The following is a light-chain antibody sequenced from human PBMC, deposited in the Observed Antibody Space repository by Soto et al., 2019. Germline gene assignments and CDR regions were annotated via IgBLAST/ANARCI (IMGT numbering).Light chain of an antibody. CDR2: EVS. CDR1: SSDVGGYNY. CDR3: SSYISSSPVV. Sequence: QSALTQPASVSGSPGQSITISCTGTSSDVGGYNYVSWYQQHPGKAPKLMIYEVSNRPSGVSNRFSGSKSGNTASLTISGLQAEDEADYYCSSYISSSPVVFGGGTQLTV. J-gene: IGLJ2*01. V-gene: IGLV2-14*01.